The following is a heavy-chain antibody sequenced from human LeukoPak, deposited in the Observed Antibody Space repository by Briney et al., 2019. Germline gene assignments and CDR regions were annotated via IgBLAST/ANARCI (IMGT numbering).Heavy chain of an antibody. Sequence: PSETLSLTCTVSGGSISSYYWSWIRQPPGKGLEWSGYIYYSGSTNYNPSLKSRVTISVDTSKNQFSLKRSSVTAADTAVYYCARDGYSSSWQAFDYWGQGTLVTVSS. CDR2: IYYSGST. CDR3: ARDGYSSSWQAFDY. J-gene: IGHJ4*02. D-gene: IGHD6-13*01. V-gene: IGHV4-59*01. CDR1: GGSISSYY.